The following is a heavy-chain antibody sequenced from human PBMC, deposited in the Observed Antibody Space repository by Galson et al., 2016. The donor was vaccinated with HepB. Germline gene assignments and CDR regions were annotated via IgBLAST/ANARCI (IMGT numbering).Heavy chain of an antibody. J-gene: IGHJ4*02. CDR1: GFTFSSYS. Sequence: SLRLSCAASGFTFSSYSMNWVRQAPGKGLEWVSSISSSSSYIYYADSVKGRFPISRDNAKNSLYLQVNSLRAEDTAVYYCARGDIVGAIFDYWGQGTLVTVSS. CDR2: ISSSSSYI. V-gene: IGHV3-21*01. D-gene: IGHD1-26*01. CDR3: ARGDIVGAIFDY.